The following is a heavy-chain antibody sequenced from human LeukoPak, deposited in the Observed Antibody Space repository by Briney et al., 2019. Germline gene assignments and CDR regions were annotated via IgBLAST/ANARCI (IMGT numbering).Heavy chain of an antibody. D-gene: IGHD2-2*01. CDR3: ASTNCSSARCYGANWFDP. CDR1: GGSISSGDDY. J-gene: IGHJ5*02. V-gene: IGHV4-30-4*08. Sequence: SQTLSLTRSVSGGSISSGDDYWSWIRQPPGKGLEWIGYIYNSGSTFHYNPSLKSRVTISVDTSKNQFSLRLSSVTAADTAVYYCASTNCSSARCYGANWFDPWGQGTLVTVSS. CDR2: IYNSGST.